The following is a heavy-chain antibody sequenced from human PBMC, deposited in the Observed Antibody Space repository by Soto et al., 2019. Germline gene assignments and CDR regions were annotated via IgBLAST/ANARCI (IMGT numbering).Heavy chain of an antibody. CDR1: GGSVSSTNHY. CDR2: VYYSGLT. V-gene: IGHV4-39*01. D-gene: IGHD3-22*01. Sequence: SETLSLTCSVSGGSVSSTNHYWGWIRQPPGKGLEWIGDVYYSGLTRYNPSLKSRVTISVDTSQNQFSLRLNSLTAADTAIYYCARHGYYYDSTGYYYFLRGQGTLVTVSS. J-gene: IGHJ1*01. CDR3: ARHGYYYDSTGYYYFL.